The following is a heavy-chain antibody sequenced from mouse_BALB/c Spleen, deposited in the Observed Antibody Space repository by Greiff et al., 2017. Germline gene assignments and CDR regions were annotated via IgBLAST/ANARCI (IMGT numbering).Heavy chain of an antibody. J-gene: IGHJ3*01. D-gene: IGHD2-4*01. CDR2: IYPGNSDT. CDR1: GYTFTSYW. Sequence: EVQLQESGTVLARPGASVKMSCKASGYTFTSYWMHWVKQRPGQGLEWIGAIYPGNSDTSYNQKFKGKAKLTAVTSTSTAYMGLSSLTNEDSAVYYCTREGGYDYDERAWFAYWGQGTLVTVSA. V-gene: IGHV1-5*01. CDR3: TREGGYDYDERAWFAY.